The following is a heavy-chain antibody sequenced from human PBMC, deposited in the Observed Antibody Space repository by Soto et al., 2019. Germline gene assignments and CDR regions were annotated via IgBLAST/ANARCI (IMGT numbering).Heavy chain of an antibody. CDR2: ISSSSSTI. D-gene: IGHD6-25*01. Sequence: EVQLVESGGGLVQPGGSLRLSCAASGFTFSSYSMNWVRQAPGKGLEWVSFISSSSSTIYYADSVKGRFTISRDNAKNSRYLQMNSLRAEDTAVYYCASEYSSASYYYYYMDVWGKGTTVTVSS. J-gene: IGHJ6*03. CDR3: ASEYSSASYYYYYMDV. CDR1: GFTFSSYS. V-gene: IGHV3-48*01.